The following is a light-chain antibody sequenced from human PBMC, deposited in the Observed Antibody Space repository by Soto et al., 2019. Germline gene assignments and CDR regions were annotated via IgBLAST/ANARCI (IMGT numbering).Light chain of an antibody. Sequence: QSVLTQPRSVSGSPGQSVTISCTGTSSDVGNYNYVSWYQQHPGKAPKLMIYDVTKRPSGVPDHFSGSKSGNTASLTISGLQAEDGADYYCCSYAGSYTWVFGGGTKLTVL. J-gene: IGLJ3*02. V-gene: IGLV2-11*01. CDR1: SSDVGNYNY. CDR2: DVT. CDR3: CSYAGSYTWV.